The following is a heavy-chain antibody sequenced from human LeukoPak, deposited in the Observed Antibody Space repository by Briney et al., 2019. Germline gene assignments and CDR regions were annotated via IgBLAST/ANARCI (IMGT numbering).Heavy chain of an antibody. CDR2: ISGTGGNT. CDR1: GFTFSSYA. Sequence: GGSLRLSCAASGFTFSSYAMSWVRQAPGKGLEWVSAISGTGGNTYYADSVKGRFTISRDNSKNTLYLQMNILRAEDTAVYYCARHIGYDFDYWGQRTLVTVSS. CDR3: ARHIGYDFDY. D-gene: IGHD5-12*01. V-gene: IGHV3-23*01. J-gene: IGHJ4*02.